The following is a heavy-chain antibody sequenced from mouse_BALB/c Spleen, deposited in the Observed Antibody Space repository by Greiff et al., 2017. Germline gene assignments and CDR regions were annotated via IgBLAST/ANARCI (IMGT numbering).Heavy chain of an antibody. CDR3: AREFITTARYFDV. CDR1: GFSLTSYG. J-gene: IGHJ1*01. Sequence: QVQLQQSGPGLVAPSQSLSITCTVSGFSLTSYGVHWVRQPPGKGLEWLGVIWAGGSTNYNSALMSRLSISKDNSKSQVFLKMNSLQTDDTAMYYCAREFITTARYFDVWGAGTTVTVSS. V-gene: IGHV2-9*02. D-gene: IGHD1-2*01. CDR2: IWAGGST.